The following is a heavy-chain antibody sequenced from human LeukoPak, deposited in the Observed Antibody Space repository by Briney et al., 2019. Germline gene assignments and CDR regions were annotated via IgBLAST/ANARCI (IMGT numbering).Heavy chain of an antibody. CDR2: MSYDGNHK. J-gene: IGHJ4*02. CDR3: ARDGDTAIRGVNFDY. D-gene: IGHD3-10*01. CDR1: GLNFSTHA. V-gene: IGHV3-30*04. Sequence: PGGSLRLSCAPAGLNFSTHAIHWVRQAPGKGLGWEAVMSYDGNHKHYADSVKGRYTISRDNSKNTVYLQMNSLITEDTAVYDCARDGDTAIRGVNFDYWGQGTLVTVSS.